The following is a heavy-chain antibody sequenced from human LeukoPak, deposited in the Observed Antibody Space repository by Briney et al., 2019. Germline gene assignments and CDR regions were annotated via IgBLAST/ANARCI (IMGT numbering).Heavy chain of an antibody. CDR3: ARIFPTVVTSFDY. J-gene: IGHJ4*02. Sequence: GGSLRLSCAASGFTVRTNYMSWVRQAPGKGLEWVSVIYSGGSTYYADSVKDRFTISRDNSKNTLFLQMNSLRAEDTAVYYCARIFPTVVTSFDYWGQGTLVTVSS. CDR1: GFTVRTNY. CDR2: IYSGGST. V-gene: IGHV3-66*01. D-gene: IGHD4-23*01.